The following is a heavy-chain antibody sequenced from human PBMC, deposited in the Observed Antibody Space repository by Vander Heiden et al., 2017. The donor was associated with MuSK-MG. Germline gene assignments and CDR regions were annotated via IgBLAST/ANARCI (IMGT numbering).Heavy chain of an antibody. Sequence: EVQLVESGGGLVQPGGSLTLSCAASGVPFSGSAMHWVRQASGRGLEWIGRIRSKADSFATEYAASVKGRFTISRDDSRNTAYLQMTSLKTEDTAIYYCTRPRDGYNYVFDYWGQGTLVTVSS. D-gene: IGHD5-12*01. CDR3: TRPRDGYNYVFDY. CDR1: GVPFSGSA. CDR2: IRSKADSFAT. J-gene: IGHJ4*02. V-gene: IGHV3-73*02.